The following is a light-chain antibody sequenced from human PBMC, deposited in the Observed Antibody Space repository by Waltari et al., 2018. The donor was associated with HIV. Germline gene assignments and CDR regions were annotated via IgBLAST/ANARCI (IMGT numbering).Light chain of an antibody. V-gene: IGLV1-47*01. J-gene: IGLJ2*01. CDR1: SSN. CDR3: AAWGDNLSGPVL. Sequence: QSVLTQPPSASGTPGQRVTISCSGSSSNVHWYQKFPGTAPKLLLYRNNQRPSGVPDRFSGSKSGTSASLAISGLRSEDEADYYCAAWGDNLSGPVLFGGGTKLTVL. CDR2: RNN.